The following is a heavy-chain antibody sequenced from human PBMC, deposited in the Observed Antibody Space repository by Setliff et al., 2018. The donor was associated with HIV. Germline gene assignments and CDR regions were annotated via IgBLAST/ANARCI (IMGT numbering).Heavy chain of an antibody. CDR1: GGPISSSNYY. D-gene: IGHD6-19*01. CDR2: IYYGGST. Sequence: LSLTCTVSGGPISSSNYYWSWIRQPPGKGLEWIGTIYYGGSTYYNAALKSRGSISADTSKNQLSLKVNSVTVADTAVYYCARLSSGWYNWFDPWGHGTLVTVSS. CDR3: ARLSSGWYNWFDP. J-gene: IGHJ5*02. V-gene: IGHV4-39*07.